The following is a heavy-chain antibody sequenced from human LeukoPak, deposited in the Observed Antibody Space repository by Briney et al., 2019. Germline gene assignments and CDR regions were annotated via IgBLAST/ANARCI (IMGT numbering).Heavy chain of an antibody. CDR1: GFTFRNYW. D-gene: IGHD6-13*01. CDR3: ARYSSSWYDY. Sequence: GGSLRLSCAASGFTFRNYWISWVRQAPGKGLEWVANIKQDGSEKNYVDSVKGRFTISRGNAKNSVYLQMNSLSVEDTAMYYCARYSSSWYDYWGQGTLVTVSS. CDR2: IKQDGSEK. J-gene: IGHJ4*02. V-gene: IGHV3-7*01.